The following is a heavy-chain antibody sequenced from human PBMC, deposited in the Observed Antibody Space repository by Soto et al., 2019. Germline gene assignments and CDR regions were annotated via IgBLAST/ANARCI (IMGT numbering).Heavy chain of an antibody. J-gene: IGHJ4*02. V-gene: IGHV1-46*01. CDR1: GYTFSTYC. CDR3: ARDWEFGY. Sequence: ASVKVSCKASGYTFSTYCMHWVRQAPGQGLEWMGVVNPSGDSTTNAQKFQGRVTMTRDTSTSTLFMELSSLRSEDTAVYFCARDWEFGYWGQGTLVTVSS. CDR2: VNPSGDST. D-gene: IGHD1-26*01.